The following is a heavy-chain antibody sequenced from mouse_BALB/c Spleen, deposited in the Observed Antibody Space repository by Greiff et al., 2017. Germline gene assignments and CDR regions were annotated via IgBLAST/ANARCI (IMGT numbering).Heavy chain of an antibody. V-gene: IGHV1-9*01. CDR3: ARGGLRREYYYAMDY. Sequence: QVQLQQSGAELMKPGASVKISCKATGYTFSSYWIEWVKQRPGHGLEWIGEILPGSGSTNYNEKFKGKATFTADTSSNTAYMQLSSLTSEDSAVYYCARGGLRREYYYAMDYWGQGTSVTVSS. CDR1: GYTFSSYW. J-gene: IGHJ4*01. CDR2: ILPGSGST. D-gene: IGHD2-2*01.